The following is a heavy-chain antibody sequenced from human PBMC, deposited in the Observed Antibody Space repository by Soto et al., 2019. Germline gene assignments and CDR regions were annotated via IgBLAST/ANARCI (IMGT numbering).Heavy chain of an antibody. D-gene: IGHD1-20*01. Sequence: EAQLVESGGGVLEPGGPLRLSCAASGFTFGSYWMYWVRQAPGKGLEWVANIKGDGSDKFYVDSVEGRFTISRDNAKSSLYLQMNGLTVEDTAVYFCARGNNCAFDYWGQGSLVTVAS. CDR2: IKGDGSDK. CDR1: GFTFGSYW. J-gene: IGHJ4*02. V-gene: IGHV3-7*04. CDR3: ARGNNCAFDY.